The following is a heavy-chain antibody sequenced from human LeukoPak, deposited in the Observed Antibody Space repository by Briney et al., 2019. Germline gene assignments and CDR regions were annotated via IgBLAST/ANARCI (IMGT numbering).Heavy chain of an antibody. Sequence: PETLSLTCTVSGGSISGYYWSWIRRPPGKGLEWIGHIYYSGSADYNASLKSRATMFVDTSKNEFSLTLRSVTAADTAVYYCARVGDSSGYSVLDSWGQGTLVTVSS. J-gene: IGHJ4*02. CDR2: IYYSGSA. V-gene: IGHV4-59*01. D-gene: IGHD3-22*01. CDR1: GGSISGYY. CDR3: ARVGDSSGYSVLDS.